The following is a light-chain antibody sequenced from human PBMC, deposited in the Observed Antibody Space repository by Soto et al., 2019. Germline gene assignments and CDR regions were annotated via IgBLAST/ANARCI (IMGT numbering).Light chain of an antibody. Sequence: EIVLTQSPATLSLSPGERATLSCRASQSVSSYLAWYQQKPGQAPRLLIYDASNRATGIPARVSGSGSGTDFTLTSSSLEPEDFADYYCQQRSNGPPTFGGGTKVEIK. CDR1: QSVSSY. V-gene: IGKV3-11*01. CDR3: QQRSNGPPT. J-gene: IGKJ4*01. CDR2: DAS.